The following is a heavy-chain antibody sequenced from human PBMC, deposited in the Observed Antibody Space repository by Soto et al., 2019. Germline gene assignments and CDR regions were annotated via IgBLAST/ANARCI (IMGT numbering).Heavy chain of an antibody. J-gene: IGHJ6*03. CDR3: ARDAGEGDPPHHYYYMDV. Sequence: GGSLRLSCAASGFTFSSYSMNWVRQAPGKGLEWVSYISSSSTIYYADSVKGRFTISRDNAKNSLYLQMNSLRAEDTAVYYCARDAGEGDPPHHYYYMDVWGKGTTVTVSS. CDR2: ISSSSTI. D-gene: IGHD2-21*02. CDR1: GFTFSSYS. V-gene: IGHV3-48*01.